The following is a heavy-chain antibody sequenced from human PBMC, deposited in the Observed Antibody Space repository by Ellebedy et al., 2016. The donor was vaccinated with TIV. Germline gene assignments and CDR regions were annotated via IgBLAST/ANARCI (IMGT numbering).Heavy chain of an antibody. CDR2: INGDGRAI. V-gene: IGHV3-7*01. CDR3: SRNLGHYMLSD. D-gene: IGHD2-8*01. CDR1: GLTFSGDW. J-gene: IGHJ4*02. Sequence: GGSLGLSXAASGLTFSGDWMTWMRQAPGKGLEWVANINGDGRAIQYADSVEGRFTISRDNAKKSLFLQMNSLRVEDTAMYYCSRNLGHYMLSDWGQGSLVTVSS.